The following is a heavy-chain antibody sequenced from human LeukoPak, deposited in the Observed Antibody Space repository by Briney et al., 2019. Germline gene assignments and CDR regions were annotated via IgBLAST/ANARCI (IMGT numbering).Heavy chain of an antibody. Sequence: GFLRPLLCTFWFTGHSNHLSRVRQAPGKGVEGVPVIYSGGSTNYADSVKGRFTISRDNSKNTLYLQMNSLRAEDTAVYYCARDNSYGSGNWFDPWGQGTLVTVSS. CDR3: ARDNSYGSGNWFDP. V-gene: IGHV3-66*01. CDR2: IYSGGST. J-gene: IGHJ5*02. D-gene: IGHD3-10*01. CDR1: FTGHSNH.